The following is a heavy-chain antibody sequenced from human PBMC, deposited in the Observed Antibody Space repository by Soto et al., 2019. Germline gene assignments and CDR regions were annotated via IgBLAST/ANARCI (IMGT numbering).Heavy chain of an antibody. CDR2: IYYSGST. CDR3: ASSSAGTTSIDY. J-gene: IGHJ4*02. Sequence: NPSETLSLTCTVSGGSISSGGYYWSWIRQHPGKGLEWIGYIYYSGSTYYNPSLKSRVTISVDTSKNQFSLKLSSVTAADTAVYYCASSSAGTTSIDYWGQGTLVTVSS. D-gene: IGHD4-17*01. V-gene: IGHV4-31*02. CDR1: GGSISSGGYY.